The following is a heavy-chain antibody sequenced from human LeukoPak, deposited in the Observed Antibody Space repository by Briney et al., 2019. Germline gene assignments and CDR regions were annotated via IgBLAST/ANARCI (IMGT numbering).Heavy chain of an antibody. CDR2: INPNSGGT. J-gene: IGHJ3*02. CDR1: GYTFTGYY. D-gene: IGHD5-18*01. V-gene: IGHV1-2*02. CDR3: ARAGIQLWLTDAFDI. Sequence: GASVEVSCKASGYTFTGYYMHWVRQAPGQGLEWMGWINPNSGGTNYAQKFQGRVTMTRDTSISTAYMELSRLRSDDTAVYYCARAGIQLWLTDAFDIWGQGTMVTVSS.